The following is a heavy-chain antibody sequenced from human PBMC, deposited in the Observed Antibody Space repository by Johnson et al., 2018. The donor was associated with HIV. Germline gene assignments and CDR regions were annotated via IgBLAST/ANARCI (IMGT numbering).Heavy chain of an antibody. V-gene: IGHV3-33*01. Sequence: QVQLVESGGGVVQPGRSLRLSCAASGFTFSNYDMHWVRQAPGKGLEWVALICYDGANKYYADSVKGRFTISRDNARNSLYLQMNSLRVEDTAVYYCVRDVGPLDIWGQGTLVTVS. CDR3: VRDVGPLDI. CDR2: ICYDGANK. J-gene: IGHJ3*02. CDR1: GFTFSNYD.